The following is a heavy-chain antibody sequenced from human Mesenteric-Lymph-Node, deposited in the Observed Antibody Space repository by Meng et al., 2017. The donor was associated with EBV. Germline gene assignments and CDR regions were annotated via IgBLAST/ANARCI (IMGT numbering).Heavy chain of an antibody. V-gene: IGHV4-4*02. CDR3: ARDGGPSGSYAYWFDP. D-gene: IGHD1-26*01. CDR2: IFHIGST. J-gene: IGHJ5*02. Sequence: QVQLQESGPGLVQPLGNLSLTCAVSGGSISSSNWWSWVRQPPGKGLEWIGEIFHIGSTNYNPTLKSRVTISVDKSKNHFSLKLSSVTAADTAVYYCARDGGPSGSYAYWFDPWGQGTLVTVSS. CDR1: GGSISSSNW.